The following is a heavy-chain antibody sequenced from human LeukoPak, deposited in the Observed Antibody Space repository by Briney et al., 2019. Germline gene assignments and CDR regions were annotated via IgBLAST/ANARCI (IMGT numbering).Heavy chain of an antibody. J-gene: IGHJ4*02. V-gene: IGHV3-7*05. CDR1: GFTFGGSW. D-gene: IGHD3-10*01. CDR3: ARGGAFYYGL. Sequence: PGGSLRLSCAASGFTFGGSWMSWVRQAPGKGLEWVANIKQDGSEKYYVDSVKGRFTISRDNAKSSLYLQMNSLRVEDTAVYYCARGGAFYYGLWGQGTQATVSS. CDR2: IKQDGSEK.